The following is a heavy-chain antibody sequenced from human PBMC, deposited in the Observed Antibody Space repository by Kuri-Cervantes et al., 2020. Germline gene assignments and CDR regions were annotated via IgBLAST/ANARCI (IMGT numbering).Heavy chain of an antibody. J-gene: IGHJ4*02. CDR1: GFTFSSYA. CDR2: ISYDGSNK. D-gene: IGHD1-26*01. V-gene: IGHV3-30*18. CDR3: AKDPPREGRELLNLPFY. Sequence: GESLKISCAASGFTFSSYAMSWVRQAPGKGLEWVAVISYDGSNKYYADSVKGRFTISRDNSKNTLYLQMNSLRAEDTAVYYCAKDPPREGRELLNLPFYWGQGTLVTVSS.